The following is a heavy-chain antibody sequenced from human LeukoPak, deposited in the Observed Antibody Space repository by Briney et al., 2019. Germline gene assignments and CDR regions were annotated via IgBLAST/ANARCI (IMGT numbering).Heavy chain of an antibody. V-gene: IGHV4-30-2*01. CDR3: ANTNGGYAD. Sequence: SETLSLTCAVSAVSAGSISSGGYSWSWIRQPPGKGLEWIGYINHSGSTNYNPSLKSRVTISVDTSKNQFSLKLSSVTAADTAVYYCANTNGGYADWGQGTLVTVSS. CDR1: AVSAGSISSGGYS. CDR2: INHSGST. D-gene: IGHD1-1*01. J-gene: IGHJ4*02.